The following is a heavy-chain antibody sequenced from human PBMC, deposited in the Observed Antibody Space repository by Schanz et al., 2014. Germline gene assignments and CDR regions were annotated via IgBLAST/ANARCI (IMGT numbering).Heavy chain of an antibody. CDR2: VSHDGFTK. J-gene: IGHJ4*02. D-gene: IGHD5-12*01. Sequence: QVQLEESGGGVVQPGGSLRLSCVASGFSFSGFAVHWVRQAPGKGLEWVSIVSHDGFTKHYADSVRGRFTLSRDNSKNTVYLQMNSLRAEDTALYFCARDRPSGYALDFWGQGTLVTVSS. CDR3: ARDRPSGYALDF. CDR1: GFSFSGFA. V-gene: IGHV3-30*04.